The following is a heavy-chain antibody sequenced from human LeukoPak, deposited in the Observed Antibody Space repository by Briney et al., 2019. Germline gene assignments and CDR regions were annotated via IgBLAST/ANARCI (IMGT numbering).Heavy chain of an antibody. CDR3: ARANYGDLGGFDY. V-gene: IGHV1-2*02. J-gene: IGHJ4*02. CDR2: INPNSGGT. Sequence: ASVKVSCKASGYTFTSYYMHWVRQAPGQGLEWMGWINPNSGGTNYAQKFQGRVTMTRDTSISTAYMELSRLRSDDTAVYYCARANYGDLGGFDYWGQGTLVTVSS. CDR1: GYTFTSYY. D-gene: IGHD4-17*01.